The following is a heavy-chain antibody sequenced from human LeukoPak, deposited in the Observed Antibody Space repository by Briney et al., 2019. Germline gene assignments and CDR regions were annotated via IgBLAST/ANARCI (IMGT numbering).Heavy chain of an antibody. CDR1: GGSFSGYY. J-gene: IGHJ4*02. D-gene: IGHD5-18*01. Sequence: SETLSLTCTVYGGSFSGYYWSWIRQPPGKGLEWIGEINHSGSTNYNPSLKSRVTISVDTSKNHFSLKLSSVTAADTAVYYCARSLGYSYISARPKPFDYWGQGTLVTVSS. CDR3: ARSLGYSYISARPKPFDY. V-gene: IGHV4-34*01. CDR2: INHSGST.